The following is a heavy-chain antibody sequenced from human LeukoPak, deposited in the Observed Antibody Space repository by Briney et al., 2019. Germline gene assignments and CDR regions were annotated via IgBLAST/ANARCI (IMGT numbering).Heavy chain of an antibody. CDR1: GGSFSGYY. V-gene: IGHV4-34*01. CDR2: INHSGST. D-gene: IGHD3-3*01. J-gene: IGHJ5*02. CDR3: ARAQLYDFWSGYYRGIDP. Sequence: SETLSLTCAVYGGSFSGYYWSWIRQPPGKGLEWIGEINHSGSTNYNPSLKSRVTISVDTSKNQFSLKLSSVTAADSAVYYCARAQLYDFWSGYYRGIDPWGQGTLVTVSS.